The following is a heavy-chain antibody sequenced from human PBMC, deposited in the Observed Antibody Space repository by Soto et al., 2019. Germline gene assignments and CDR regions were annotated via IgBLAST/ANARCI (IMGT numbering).Heavy chain of an antibody. V-gene: IGHV4-39*02. CDR1: GGSISSGSFY. Sequence: ETLSLTCTVSGGSISSGSFYWGWIRQPPGKGLEWIGSIYYSGSIYYNPSLKSRVTISVDTSKNQFSLKVRSVTAADTAVYYCAREGISDNWFDPWGQGTLVTVSS. CDR3: AREGISDNWFDP. CDR2: IYYSGSI. J-gene: IGHJ5*02. D-gene: IGHD6-13*01.